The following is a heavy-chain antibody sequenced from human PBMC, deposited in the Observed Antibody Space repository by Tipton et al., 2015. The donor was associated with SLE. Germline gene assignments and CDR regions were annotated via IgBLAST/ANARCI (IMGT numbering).Heavy chain of an antibody. D-gene: IGHD3-9*01. CDR1: GVSITSGTYY. CDR2: IYSSGST. J-gene: IGHJ4*02. CDR3: ARTRGMTGSRFYFDY. Sequence: TLSLTCTVSGVSITSGTYYWSWIRQPAGKGLEWIGRIYSSGSTNYNPSLKSRVTLSVDTSKHQFSLRLSSVTAADTAVYYCARTRGMTGSRFYFDYWGQGTLATVSS. V-gene: IGHV4-61*02.